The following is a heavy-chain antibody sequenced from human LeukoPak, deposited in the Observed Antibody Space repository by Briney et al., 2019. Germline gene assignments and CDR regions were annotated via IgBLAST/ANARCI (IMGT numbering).Heavy chain of an antibody. V-gene: IGHV4-31*03. J-gene: IGHJ4*02. CDR2: IYYSGST. CDR3: ASLIAARRRGPSVFDY. D-gene: IGHD6-6*01. Sequence: PLETLSLTCTVSGGSVSSGGYYWSWIRQHPGKGLEWIGYIYYSGSTYYNPSLKSRVTISVDTSKNQFSLKLSSVTAADTAVYYCASLIAARRRGPSVFDYWGQGTLVTVSS. CDR1: GGSVSSGGYY.